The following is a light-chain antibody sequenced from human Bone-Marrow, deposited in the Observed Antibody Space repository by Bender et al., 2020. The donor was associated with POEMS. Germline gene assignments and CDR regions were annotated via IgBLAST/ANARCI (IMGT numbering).Light chain of an antibody. CDR2: DVT. CDR3: NSYSSRSTRVV. V-gene: IGLV2-14*03. CDR1: SSDVGGYNY. J-gene: IGLJ2*01. Sequence: QSVLTQPPSASGSPGQSVTISCTGTSSDVGGYNYVSWYQHHPGEAPKLLIYDVTNRPSGISDRFSGSKSGNTASLTISGLQAEDEADYYCNSYSSRSTRVVFGGGTKLTVL.